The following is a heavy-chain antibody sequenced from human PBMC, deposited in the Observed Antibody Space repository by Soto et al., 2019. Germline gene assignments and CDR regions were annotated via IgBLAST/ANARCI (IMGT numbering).Heavy chain of an antibody. V-gene: IGHV3-23*01. CDR2: ISGSGGST. J-gene: IGHJ5*02. Sequence: GGSLRLSCAASGFTFSSYAMSWVRQAPGKGLEWVSAISGSGGSTYYADSVKGRFTISRDNSKNTLYLQMNSLRAEDTAVYYRASARQYQPLFNWFDPWGQGTLVTVSS. D-gene: IGHD2-2*01. CDR1: GFTFSSYA. CDR3: ASARQYQPLFNWFDP.